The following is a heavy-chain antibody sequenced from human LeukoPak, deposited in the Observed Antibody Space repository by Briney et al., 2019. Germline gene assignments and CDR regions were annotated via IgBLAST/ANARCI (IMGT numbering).Heavy chain of an antibody. J-gene: IGHJ4*02. D-gene: IGHD2-2*01. CDR2: INHSGST. CDR1: GGSFSGYY. Sequence: PSETLSLTRAVYGGSFSGYYWSWIRQPPGKGLEWIGEINHSGSTNYNPSLKSRVTISVDTSKNQFSLKLSSVTAADTAVYYCARVVVVVPAAIKGYAYYFDYWGQGTLVTVSS. CDR3: ARVVVVVPAAIKGYAYYFDY. V-gene: IGHV4-34*01.